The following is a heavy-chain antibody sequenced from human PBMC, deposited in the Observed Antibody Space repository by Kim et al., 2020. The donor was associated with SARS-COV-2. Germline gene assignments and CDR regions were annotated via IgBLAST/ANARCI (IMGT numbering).Heavy chain of an antibody. J-gene: IGHJ4*01. CDR1: GFTVRSCA. CDR3: RAGHWASLRGLSYSYF. D-gene: IGHD3-10*01. V-gene: IGHV3-30*14. Sequence: GGSLRLSCAPSGFTVRSCAMHWVRQAPAKGLEWVAVIFCDGSTYYSAYAEEGRSTSSDNSSNTSYYQMMNSRRAEAAVLYCARAGHWASLRGLSYSYF. CDR2: IFCDGSTY.